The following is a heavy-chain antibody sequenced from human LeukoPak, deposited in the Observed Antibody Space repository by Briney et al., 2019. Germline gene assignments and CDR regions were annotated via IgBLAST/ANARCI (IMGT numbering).Heavy chain of an antibody. V-gene: IGHV4-59*11. D-gene: IGHD6-13*01. Sequence: PSETLSLTCTVSGASITDHFWSWIRQPPGKGLEWIGYVFNGGSTNYNPSLKSRVTMSLDPSRDQFSLRLSSVTTADTANYYCATRPAASTWYGVFDYWSQGTLVTISS. CDR2: VFNGGST. CDR1: GASITDHF. CDR3: ATRPAASTWYGVFDY. J-gene: IGHJ4*02.